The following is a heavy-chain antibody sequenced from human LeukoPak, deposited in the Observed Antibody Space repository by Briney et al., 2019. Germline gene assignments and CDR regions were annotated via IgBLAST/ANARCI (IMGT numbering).Heavy chain of an antibody. J-gene: IGHJ6*03. Sequence: SETLSLTCTVSGGSISSSSYYWGWIRQPPGKGLDLIGNIYYSGTTYYNPSLESRVTISVDTSKNQFSLKLSSVTAADTAVYYCARDRRYMDVWGKGTTVTVSS. V-gene: IGHV4-39*02. CDR3: ARDRRYMDV. CDR2: IYYSGTT. CDR1: GGSISSSSYY.